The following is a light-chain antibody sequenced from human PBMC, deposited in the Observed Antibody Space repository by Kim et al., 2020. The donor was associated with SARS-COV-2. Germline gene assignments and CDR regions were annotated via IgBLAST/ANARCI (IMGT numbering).Light chain of an antibody. CDR3: QQSHSYPRT. J-gene: IGKJ1*01. CDR2: AAS. Sequence: ASVEDRVTITCRASQDIGIDLAWFQQKPGKAPKSLIYAASSLQSGVPSRFSGSRSGTEYTFSISSLQPEDFGTYYCQQSHSYPRTFGQGTKVDIK. CDR1: QDIGID. V-gene: IGKV1-16*01.